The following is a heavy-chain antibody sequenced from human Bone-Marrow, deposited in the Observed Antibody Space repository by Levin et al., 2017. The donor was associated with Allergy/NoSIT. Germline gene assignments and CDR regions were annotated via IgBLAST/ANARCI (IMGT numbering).Heavy chain of an antibody. D-gene: IGHD6-13*01. CDR3: ARVKKAALPDYFDY. J-gene: IGHJ4*02. CDR2: IYYSGST. Sequence: SQTLSLTCTVSGGSISSYYWSWIRQPPGKGLEWIGYIYYSGSTNYNPSLKSRVTISVDTSKNQFSLKLSSVTAADTAVYYCARVKKAALPDYFDYWGQGTLVTVSS. CDR1: GGSISSYY. V-gene: IGHV4-59*01.